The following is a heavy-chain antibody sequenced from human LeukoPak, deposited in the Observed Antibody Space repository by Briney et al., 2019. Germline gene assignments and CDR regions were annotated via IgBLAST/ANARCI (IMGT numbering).Heavy chain of an antibody. CDR2: INGSGGST. CDR3: AKRIQSAMATGY. CDR1: GFTFSSYA. D-gene: IGHD5-18*01. V-gene: IGHV3-23*01. J-gene: IGHJ4*02. Sequence: PGGSLRLSCAASGFTFSSYAMSWVRQAPGKGLEWVSDINGSGGSTYYADSLKGRFTISRDNSKNTLYLQMNSLRAEDTAVYYCAKRIQSAMATGYWGQGTLVTVSS.